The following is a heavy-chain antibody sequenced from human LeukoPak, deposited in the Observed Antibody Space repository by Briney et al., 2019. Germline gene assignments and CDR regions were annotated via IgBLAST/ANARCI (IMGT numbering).Heavy chain of an antibody. J-gene: IGHJ4*02. Sequence: PGGSLRLSCTASGFIFSNAWMSWVRQAPGKGLEWVGRIKSKTDGGTTDYAAPVKGRFTVSRDDSKNTLYLQMDSLKAEDTAVYYCTTGPGPHCSGDGCYLDHWGQGTLVTVSS. CDR2: IKSKTDGGTT. CDR1: GFIFSNAW. CDR3: TTGPGPHCSGDGCYLDH. V-gene: IGHV3-15*01. D-gene: IGHD2-15*01.